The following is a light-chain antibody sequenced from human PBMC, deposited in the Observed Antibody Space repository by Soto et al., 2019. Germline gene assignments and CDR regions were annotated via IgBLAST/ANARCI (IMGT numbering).Light chain of an antibody. V-gene: IGLV2-14*01. CDR2: EVS. CDR3: NSYTSSSTLYV. Sequence: QSVLTQPASVSGSPGQLITISCTGTSSDIGTYNYVSWYQQHPGKAPKLMLYEVSNRPSGVSNRFFGSKSGNTASLTISGLQAEDEADYFCNSYTSSSTLYVFGTGTKVTVL. J-gene: IGLJ1*01. CDR1: SSDIGTYNY.